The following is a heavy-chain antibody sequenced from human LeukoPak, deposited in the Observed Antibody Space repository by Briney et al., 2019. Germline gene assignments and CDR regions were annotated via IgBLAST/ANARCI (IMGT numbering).Heavy chain of an antibody. CDR3: ARGRRRGAQLVSAWYYFDY. CDR2: ISASSNFI. J-gene: IGHJ4*02. CDR1: GFTFSTHS. D-gene: IGHD6-13*01. V-gene: IGHV3-21*01. Sequence: GGSLRLSCAASGFTFSTHSMYWVRQAPGKGLEWVSSISASSNFIHYAESVRGRFTISRDNAKNSLYLQMNSLGAQDTAVYYCARGRRRGAQLVSAWYYFDYWGQGTLVTVSS.